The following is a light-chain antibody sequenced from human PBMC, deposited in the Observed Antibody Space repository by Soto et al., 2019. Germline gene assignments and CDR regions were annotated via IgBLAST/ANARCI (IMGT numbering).Light chain of an antibody. CDR1: QSVSSN. J-gene: IGKJ3*01. V-gene: IGKV3-15*01. Sequence: EIVMTQCPVTLSASPGERVTLSCRASQSVSSNLAWYQQKPGQAPRLLIYGASTRATGIPARFSGSGSGTDFTLTISSLQSEDFAVYYCQQYDNWPGFGPGTKVDIK. CDR3: QQYDNWPG. CDR2: GAS.